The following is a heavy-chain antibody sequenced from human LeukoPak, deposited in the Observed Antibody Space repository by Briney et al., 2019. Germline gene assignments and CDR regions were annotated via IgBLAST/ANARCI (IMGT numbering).Heavy chain of an antibody. CDR3: ARDLGDSYYYDSSGPSGVWYFDY. CDR1: GGTFSSYA. D-gene: IGHD3-22*01. J-gene: IGHJ4*02. Sequence: SVKVSCKASGGTFSSYATSWVRQAPGQGLEWMGRIIPIFGTANHAQKFQGRVTITTDESTSTAYMELSSLRSEDTAVYYCARDLGDSYYYDSSGPSGVWYFDYWGQGTLVTVSS. CDR2: IIPIFGTA. V-gene: IGHV1-69*05.